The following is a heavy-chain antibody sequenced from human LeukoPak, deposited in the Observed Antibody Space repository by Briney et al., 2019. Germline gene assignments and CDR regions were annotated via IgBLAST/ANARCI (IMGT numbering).Heavy chain of an antibody. J-gene: IGHJ3*02. CDR2: IYTSGST. V-gene: IGHV4-4*07. CDR3: ARDLRYSGSYGDAFDI. CDR1: DGSISSYY. Sequence: SETLSLTCTVSDGSISSYYWSWIRQPAGKGLEWIGRIYTSGSTNYNPSLKSRVTMSVDTSKNQFSLKLSSVTAADTAVYYCARDLRYSGSYGDAFDIWGQGTMVTVSS. D-gene: IGHD1-26*01.